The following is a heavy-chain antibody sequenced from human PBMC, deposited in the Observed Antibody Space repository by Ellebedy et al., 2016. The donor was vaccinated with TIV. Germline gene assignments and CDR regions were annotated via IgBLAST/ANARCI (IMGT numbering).Heavy chain of an antibody. V-gene: IGHV3-53*01. CDR2: IYGGGTT. D-gene: IGHD7-27*01. CDR3: ATFNWGSWYFDL. Sequence: PGGSLRLSCAASGFTVGTGHMSWVRQAPGKGLEWASHIYGGGTTYYADSMKGRFTISRDNSKNTLYLQMNSLRAEDTAVYYCATFNWGSWYFDLWGRGTLVTVSS. CDR1: GFTVGTGH. J-gene: IGHJ2*01.